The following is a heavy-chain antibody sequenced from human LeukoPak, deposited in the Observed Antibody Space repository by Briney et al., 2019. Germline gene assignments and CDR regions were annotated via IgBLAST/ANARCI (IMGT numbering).Heavy chain of an antibody. CDR2: ISAYNGNT. D-gene: IGHD5-18*01. CDR3: ARSGFSFGYHYFDL. CDR1: GYTFTSYG. J-gene: IGHJ4*02. Sequence: ASVKVSCKASGYTFTSYGISWVRQAPGQGLEWMGWISAYNGNTNYAQKLQGRVTMTTDTSANTAYMDLWSLRSDDTAVYFCARSGFSFGYHYFDLWGQGTLVTVSS. V-gene: IGHV1-18*01.